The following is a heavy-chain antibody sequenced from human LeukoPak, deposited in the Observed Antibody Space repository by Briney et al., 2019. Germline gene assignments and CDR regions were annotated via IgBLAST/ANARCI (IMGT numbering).Heavy chain of an antibody. D-gene: IGHD3-10*01. J-gene: IGHJ6*03. CDR2: INPNSGGT. CDR3: ARGETYYGSGSYWGYYYYYMDV. V-gene: IGHV1-2*02. CDR1: GYTFTGYY. Sequence: ASVTVSCKASGYTFTGYYMHWVRQAPGQGLEWMGWINPNSGGTNYAQKFQGRVTMTRDTSISTAYMELGRLRSDDTAVYYCARGETYYGSGSYWGYYYYYMDVWGKGTTVTISS.